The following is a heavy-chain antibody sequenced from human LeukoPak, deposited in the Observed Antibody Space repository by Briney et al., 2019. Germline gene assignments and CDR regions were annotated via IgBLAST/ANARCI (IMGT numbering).Heavy chain of an antibody. D-gene: IGHD3-10*01. CDR2: INPSGGST. Sequence: ASVKVSCKASGYTFTSYYMHWVRRAPGQGLEWMGIINPSGGSTSYAQKFQGRVTMTRDTSTSTVYMELSSLRSEDTAVYYCARDRTTMVRGVREGIYYWGQGTLVTVSS. CDR1: GYTFTSYY. V-gene: IGHV1-46*01. CDR3: ARDRTTMVRGVREGIYY. J-gene: IGHJ4*02.